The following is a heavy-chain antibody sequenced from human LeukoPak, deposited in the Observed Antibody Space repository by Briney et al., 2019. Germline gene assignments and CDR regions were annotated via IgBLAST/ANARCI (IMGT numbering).Heavy chain of an antibody. Sequence: SGGSLRLSCAASGFTFSNYGIHWVRQAPGKGLEWVAVISYDGSNKYYADSVKGRFTISRDNSKNTLYLQMNSLRAEDTAVYYCAKGLLGYCSGGCDYWGQGTLVTVSS. CDR2: ISYDGSNK. CDR1: GFTFSNYG. J-gene: IGHJ4*02. V-gene: IGHV3-30*18. D-gene: IGHD2-15*01. CDR3: AKGLLGYCSGGCDY.